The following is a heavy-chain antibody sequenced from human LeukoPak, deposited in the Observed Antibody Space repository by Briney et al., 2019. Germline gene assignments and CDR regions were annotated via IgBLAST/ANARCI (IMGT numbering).Heavy chain of an antibody. J-gene: IGHJ3*02. CDR2: ISGSGGST. Sequence: GGSLRLSCAASGFTFSSYAMSWVRQAPGKGLEWVSVISGSGGSTYYADSVKGRFTISRDNSKNTLYLQMNSLRAEDTAVYYCARGGSYLSAFDIWGQGTTVTVSS. V-gene: IGHV3-23*01. CDR3: ARGGSYLSAFDI. D-gene: IGHD1-26*01. CDR1: GFTFSSYA.